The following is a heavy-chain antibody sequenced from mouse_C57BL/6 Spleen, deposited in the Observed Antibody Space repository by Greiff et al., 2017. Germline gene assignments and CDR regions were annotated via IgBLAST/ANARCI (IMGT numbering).Heavy chain of an antibody. CDR3: ARRIYYYGSSPWYFDG. Sequence: QVQLQQPGAELVRPGSSVKLSCKASGYTFTSYWMHWVKQRPIQGLEWIGNIDPSDSETHYNQKFKDKATLTVDKSSSTAYMPLSSLTSEDSAVYYCARRIYYYGSSPWYFDGWGTGTTVTVSS. V-gene: IGHV1-52*01. CDR2: IDPSDSET. CDR1: GYTFTSYW. J-gene: IGHJ1*03. D-gene: IGHD1-1*01.